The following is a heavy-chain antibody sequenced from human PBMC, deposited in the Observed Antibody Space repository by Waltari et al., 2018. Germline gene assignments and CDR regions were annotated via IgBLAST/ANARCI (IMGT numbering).Heavy chain of an antibody. Sequence: QVQLQESGPGLVKPSETLSLTCTVSGGSISSYYWSWIRQPAGKGLEWIGRIYTSGSTNYNPSLKSRVTMSVDTSNTQFSLKLSSVTVADTAVYYCASSRSGDFWSGYYRSYYMDVWGTGTTVTISS. D-gene: IGHD3-3*01. V-gene: IGHV4-4*07. J-gene: IGHJ6*03. CDR2: IYTSGST. CDR3: ASSRSGDFWSGYYRSYYMDV. CDR1: GGSISSYY.